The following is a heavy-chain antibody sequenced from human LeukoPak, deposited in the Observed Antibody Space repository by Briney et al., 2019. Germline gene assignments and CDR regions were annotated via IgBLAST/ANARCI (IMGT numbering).Heavy chain of an antibody. V-gene: IGHV1-8*01. CDR2: MNPNSGNT. CDR3: AIEYYYDTSDYWGAAFDI. CDR1: GYTFTTYV. J-gene: IGHJ3*02. Sequence: ASVKVSCKASGYTFTTYVISRVRQATGQGLEWMGWMNPNSGNTGYAPKFQGRVTMTRNTSIFTAYMELSSLRSEDTAVYYCAIEYYYDTSDYWGAAFDIWGQGTMVTVSS. D-gene: IGHD3-22*01.